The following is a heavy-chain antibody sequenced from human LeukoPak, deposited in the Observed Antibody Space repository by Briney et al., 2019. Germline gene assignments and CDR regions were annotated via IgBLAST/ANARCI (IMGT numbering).Heavy chain of an antibody. J-gene: IGHJ4*02. D-gene: IGHD3-22*01. CDR2: ISSSGSTI. Sequence: SLRLSCAASGFTFSDYYMSWIRQAPGKGLEWVSYISSSGSTIYYADSVKGRFTISRDNAKNSLYLQMNSLRAEDTAVYYCARDNYYDSSQTDYWGQGTLVTVSS. CDR1: GFTFSDYY. CDR3: ARDNYYDSSQTDY. V-gene: IGHV3-11*01.